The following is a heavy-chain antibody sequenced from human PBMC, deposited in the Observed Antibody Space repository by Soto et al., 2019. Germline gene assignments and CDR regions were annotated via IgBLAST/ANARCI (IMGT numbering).Heavy chain of an antibody. J-gene: IGHJ6*02. V-gene: IGHV3-33*01. CDR3: ARGGDFANYKFYYGMSV. Sequence: GGSLRLSCAASGFTFSSYGMHWVRQAPGKGLEWVAVIWYDGSNKYYADSVKGRFTISRDNSKNTLYLQMNSLRAEDTAVYYCARGGDFANYKFYYGMSVWGPGTTVTVS. CDR1: GFTFSSYG. CDR2: IWYDGSNK. D-gene: IGHD3-10*01.